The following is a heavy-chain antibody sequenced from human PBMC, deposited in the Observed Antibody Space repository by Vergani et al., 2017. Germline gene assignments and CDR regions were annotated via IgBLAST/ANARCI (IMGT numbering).Heavy chain of an antibody. J-gene: IGHJ6*03. CDR3: ARVRRAGTNYMDV. CDR2: IYYSGST. CDR1: GGSISSSSYY. V-gene: IGHV4-61*05. D-gene: IGHD6-13*01. Sequence: QLQLQESGPGLVKPSETLSLTCTVSGGSISSSSYYWGWIRQPPGKGLEWIGYIYYSGSTNYNPSLKSRVTISVDTSKNQFSLKLSSVTAADTAVYYCARVRRAGTNYMDVWGKGTTVTVSS.